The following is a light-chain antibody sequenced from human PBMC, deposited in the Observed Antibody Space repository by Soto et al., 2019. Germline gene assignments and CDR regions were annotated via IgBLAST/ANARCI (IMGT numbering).Light chain of an antibody. CDR1: QTVGSN. CDR3: KQRSNWPIT. Sequence: EIVMTQSPATLSVSPGERITISCRASQTVGSNLAWYQQKPGQAPRLLIYDASNRATGIQARFSGSGSGTDFTLTIRSLEPEDFAVYYCKQRSNWPITFGQGTRLEIK. J-gene: IGKJ5*01. V-gene: IGKV3-11*01. CDR2: DAS.